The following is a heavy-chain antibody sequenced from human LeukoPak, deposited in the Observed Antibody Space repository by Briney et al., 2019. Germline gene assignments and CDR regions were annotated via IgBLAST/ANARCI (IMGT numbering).Heavy chain of an antibody. CDR3: ARMYYYDSSFDY. CDR1: GFTVSSNY. D-gene: IGHD3-22*01. CDR2: IYSGGST. J-gene: IGHJ4*02. V-gene: IGHV3-53*01. Sequence: GGSLRLSCAASGFTVSSNYMGWVRQAPGKGLEWVSVIYSGGSTYYADSVKGRFTISRDNSKNTLYLQMNSLRAEDTAVYYCARMYYYDSSFDYWGQGTLVTVSS.